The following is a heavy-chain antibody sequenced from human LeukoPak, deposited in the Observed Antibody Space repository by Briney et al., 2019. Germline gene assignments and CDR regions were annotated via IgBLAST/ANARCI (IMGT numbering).Heavy chain of an antibody. CDR2: ISGSGGST. V-gene: IGHV3-23*01. D-gene: IGHD2/OR15-2a*01. CDR1: GFTFSSYG. J-gene: IGHJ6*03. Sequence: SGGSLRLSCAASGFTFSSYGMSWVRQAPGKGLEWVSAISGSGGSTYYADSVKGRFTISRDNAKNSLYLQMNSLRAEDTALYYCARDQYSGGYYYYMDVWGKGTTVTVSS. CDR3: ARDQYSGGYYYYMDV.